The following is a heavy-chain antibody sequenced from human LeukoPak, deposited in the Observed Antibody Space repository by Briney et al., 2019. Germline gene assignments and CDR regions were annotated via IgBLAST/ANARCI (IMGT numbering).Heavy chain of an antibody. J-gene: IGHJ4*02. CDR3: ARGYDFWSGSPFDY. Sequence: PGGSLRLSCAASGFTFSSYWMHWVRQAPGKGLVWVSRINSDGSSTSYADSVKGRFTISRDNAKNTLYLQMNSLRAEDTAVFYCARGYDFWSGSPFDYWGQGTLVTVSS. CDR2: INSDGSST. D-gene: IGHD3-3*01. CDR1: GFTFSSYW. V-gene: IGHV3-74*01.